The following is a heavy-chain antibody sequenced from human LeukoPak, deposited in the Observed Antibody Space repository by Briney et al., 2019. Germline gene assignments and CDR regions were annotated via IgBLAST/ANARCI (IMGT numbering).Heavy chain of an antibody. V-gene: IGHV3-23*01. J-gene: IGHJ4*02. CDR3: VRGGLYYFDH. CDR1: GLTFSNYA. Sequence: GGSLRLSCAASGLTFSNYAMSWVRQAPGKGLEWVSAISDSGSSTFYADSVKGRFTISRDNFKNTLSLQMNSLRAEDTAVYYCVRGGLYYFDHWGQGTLVTVSS. CDR2: ISDSGSST.